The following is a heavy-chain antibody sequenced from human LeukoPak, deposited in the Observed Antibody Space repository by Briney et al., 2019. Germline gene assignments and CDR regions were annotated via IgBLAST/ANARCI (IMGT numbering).Heavy chain of an antibody. CDR3: AAGGAYSLFDY. D-gene: IGHD5-18*01. J-gene: IGHJ4*02. CDR1: GYTLTELS. Sequence: GASVKVSCKVSGYTLTELSMHWVRQAPGKGLEWMGGFDLVDGGTIYAQKFQGRVTMTVDTSTDTSYMDLSSLKSDDTAVYFCAAGGAYSLFDYWGQGTLVTVSS. V-gene: IGHV1-24*01. CDR2: FDLVDGGT.